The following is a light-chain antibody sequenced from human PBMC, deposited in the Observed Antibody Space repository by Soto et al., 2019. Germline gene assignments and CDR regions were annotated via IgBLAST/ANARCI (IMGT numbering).Light chain of an antibody. CDR1: QSVSSSY. Sequence: EIVLTQSPGTLSLSPGEVATLSCRASQSVSSSYLAWYQQKPGQAPRLLIYDVSNRASGIPARFSGSGSETDFTLTISSLEPEDFAVYYCQQRSDWPLTFGQGTRLEIK. CDR3: QQRSDWPLT. V-gene: IGKV3D-20*02. CDR2: DVS. J-gene: IGKJ5*01.